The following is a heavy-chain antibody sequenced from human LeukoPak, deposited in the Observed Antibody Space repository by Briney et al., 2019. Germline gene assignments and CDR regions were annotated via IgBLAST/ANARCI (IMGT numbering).Heavy chain of an antibody. J-gene: IGHJ4*02. CDR1: GGSISSYY. CDR2: IYYSGST. V-gene: IGHV4-59*08. CDR3: ARRAYPGPFDY. Sequence: SETLSLTCTVSGGSISSYYWSWIRQPPGRGLEWIGYIYYSGSTNYNPSLKSRVTISVDTSKNQFSLKLSSVTAADTAVYYCARRAYPGPFDYWGQGTLVTVSS.